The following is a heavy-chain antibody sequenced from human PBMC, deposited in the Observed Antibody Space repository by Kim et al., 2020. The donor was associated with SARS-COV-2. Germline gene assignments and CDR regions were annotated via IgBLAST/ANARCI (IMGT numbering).Heavy chain of an antibody. D-gene: IGHD6-19*01. V-gene: IGHV1-24*01. CDR3: ATGLSGWYGPWGDSFDY. Sequence: ASVKVSCKVSGYTLTELSMHWVRQAPGKGLEWMGGFDPEDGETIYAQKFQGRVTMTEDTSTDTAYMELSSLRSEDTAVYYCATGLSGWYGPWGDSFDYWGQGTLVTVSS. CDR2: FDPEDGET. CDR1: GYTLTELS. J-gene: IGHJ4*02.